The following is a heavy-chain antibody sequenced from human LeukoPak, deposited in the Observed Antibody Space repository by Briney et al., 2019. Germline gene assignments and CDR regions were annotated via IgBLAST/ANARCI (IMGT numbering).Heavy chain of an antibody. D-gene: IGHD3-22*01. CDR3: ARLGHYYDSSGYYYPFDY. J-gene: IGHJ4*02. CDR1: GGSISSSSYY. Sequence: SETLSLTCTVSGGSISSSSYYWGWIRQPPGKGLEWIGSIYYSGSTYYNPSLESRVTISVDTSKNQFSLKLSSVTAADTAVYYCARLGHYYDSSGYYYPFDYWGQGTLVTVSS. CDR2: IYYSGST. V-gene: IGHV4-39*01.